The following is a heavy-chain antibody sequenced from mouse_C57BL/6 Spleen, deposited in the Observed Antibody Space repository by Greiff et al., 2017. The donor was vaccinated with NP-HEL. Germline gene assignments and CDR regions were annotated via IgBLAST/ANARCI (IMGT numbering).Heavy chain of an antibody. D-gene: IGHD2-1*01. J-gene: IGHJ4*01. CDR2: IYPGDGDT. V-gene: IGHV1-80*01. Sequence: VQLQQSGAELVKPGASVKISCKASGYAFSSYWMNWVKQRPGKGLEWIGQIYPGDGDTNYNGKFKGKATLTADKSSSTAYMQLSSLTSEDSAVYFCADGNSYYAMDYWGQGTSVTVSS. CDR3: ADGNSYYAMDY. CDR1: GYAFSSYW.